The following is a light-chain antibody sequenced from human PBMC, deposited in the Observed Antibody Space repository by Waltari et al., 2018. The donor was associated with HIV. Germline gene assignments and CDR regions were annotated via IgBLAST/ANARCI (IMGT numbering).Light chain of an antibody. J-gene: IGLJ2*01. CDR1: SSNIGRNT. Sequence: QSELSQPPSASGTPGQRVAISCSGSSSNIGRNTVNWYQQLPGTAPKLLIYSNNQRPSGVQDRFSGSKSGTSASLAITGLQSEDEADYYCALWDDSLNGVLFGGGTKLTVL. CDR3: ALWDDSLNGVL. CDR2: SNN. V-gene: IGLV1-44*01.